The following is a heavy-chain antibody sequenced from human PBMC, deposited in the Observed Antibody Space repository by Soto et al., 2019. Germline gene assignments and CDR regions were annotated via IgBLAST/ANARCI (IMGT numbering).Heavy chain of an antibody. CDR3: ARLRAWFGVNGWFDP. Sequence: SVKVSCKASGGTFSSYAISWVRQAPGQGLEWMGGIIPIFGTANYAQKFQGRVTITADESTSTAYMELSSLRSEDTAVYYCARLRAWFGVNGWFDPWGQGTLVTVSS. CDR2: IIPIFGTA. CDR1: GGTFSSYA. V-gene: IGHV1-69*13. J-gene: IGHJ5*02. D-gene: IGHD3-10*01.